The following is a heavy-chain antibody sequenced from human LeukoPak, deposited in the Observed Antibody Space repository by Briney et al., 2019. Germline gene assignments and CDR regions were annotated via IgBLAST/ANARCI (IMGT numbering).Heavy chain of an antibody. CDR1: GFTFSSYG. D-gene: IGHD2-15*01. J-gene: IGHJ6*02. CDR2: ISYDGSNK. Sequence: GRSLRLSCAASGFTFSSYGMHWVRQAPGKGLEWVAVISYDGSNKYYADSVKGRFTISRDNSKNTLYLQMNSLRAEDTAVYYCAKEPPIDCSGGSCYNYYGMDVWGQGTTVTVSS. V-gene: IGHV3-30*18. CDR3: AKEPPIDCSGGSCYNYYGMDV.